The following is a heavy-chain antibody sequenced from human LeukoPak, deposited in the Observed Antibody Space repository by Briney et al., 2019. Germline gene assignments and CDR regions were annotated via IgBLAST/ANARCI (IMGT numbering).Heavy chain of an antibody. V-gene: IGHV1-2*02. CDR2: INSNTGGT. J-gene: IGHJ5*02. D-gene: IGHD6-6*01. CDR3: ARGWQINSSGGFVDP. CDR1: GYTFTDYD. Sequence: ASVKVSCKASGYTFTDYDVHWIRQAPGQGLESIGWINSNTGGTYVAQKFQGRVTMTRDTSIITAYMELSRLTSDDTTVYYCARGWQINSSGGFVDPWGQGTLVTVSS.